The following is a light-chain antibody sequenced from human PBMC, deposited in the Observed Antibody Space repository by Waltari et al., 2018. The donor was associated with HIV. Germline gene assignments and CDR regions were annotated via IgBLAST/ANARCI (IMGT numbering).Light chain of an antibody. Sequence: QSVLTQPPSASGTPGQRVTIPCSGSSSKIGSNNVHWYQQLPGTAPKPLIYRNNQRASGVPDRFSGSKSGTSASLAISGLRSEDEADYYCATWADRPSGPVVFGGGTKVTVL. CDR3: ATWADRPSGPVV. V-gene: IGLV1-47*01. CDR1: SSKIGSNN. CDR2: RNN. J-gene: IGLJ2*01.